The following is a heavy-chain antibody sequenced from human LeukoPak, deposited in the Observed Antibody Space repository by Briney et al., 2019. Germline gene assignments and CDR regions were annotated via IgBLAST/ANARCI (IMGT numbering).Heavy chain of an antibody. D-gene: IGHD6-13*01. J-gene: IGHJ4*02. V-gene: IGHV3-7*01. CDR2: IKQDGSEK. CDR3: ASINSSSWYPTYFDY. Sequence: AGGSLRLSCAASGFTFSSYWMSWVRQAPGKGLEWVANIKQDGSEKYYVDSVKGRFTISRDNAKNSLYLQMNSLRAEDTAVYYCASINSSSWYPTYFDYWGQGTLVTVSS. CDR1: GFTFSSYW.